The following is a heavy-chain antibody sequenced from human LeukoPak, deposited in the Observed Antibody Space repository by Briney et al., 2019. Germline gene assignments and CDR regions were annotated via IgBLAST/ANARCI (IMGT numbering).Heavy chain of an antibody. CDR1: GFTFSSYA. J-gene: IGHJ4*02. V-gene: IGHV3-23*01. CDR3: AKSIPAAITSLDY. CDR2: ISGRGGST. D-gene: IGHD2-2*01. Sequence: GGSLRLSCAASGFTFSSYAMSWVRQAPGKGLEWVSAISGRGGSTYYADSVKGRFTISRDNSKNTLYLQMNSLRAEDTAVYCCAKSIPAAITSLDYWGQGTLVTVSS.